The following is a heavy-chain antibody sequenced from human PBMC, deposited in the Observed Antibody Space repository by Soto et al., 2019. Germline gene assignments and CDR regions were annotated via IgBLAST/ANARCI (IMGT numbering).Heavy chain of an antibody. CDR1: GYTFTSYD. Sequence: QVQLVQSGAEVKKPGASVKVSCKASGYTFTSYDINWVRQATGQGLEWMGWMNPNSGNTGYAQKFQGRVTMTRNTSISTAYMELSSLRSEDTAVYYCARVPTGRRYYYYGMDVWGQWTTVTVSS. CDR3: ARVPTGRRYYYYGMDV. CDR2: MNPNSGNT. V-gene: IGHV1-8*01. J-gene: IGHJ6*02.